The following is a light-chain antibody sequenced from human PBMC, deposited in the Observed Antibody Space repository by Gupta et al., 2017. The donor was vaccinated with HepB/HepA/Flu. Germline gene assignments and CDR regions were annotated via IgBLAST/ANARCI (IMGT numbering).Light chain of an antibody. CDR1: SSDVGGYNY. J-gene: IGLJ2*01. Sequence: QSALTQPASVSGSPGPSLTISCTGTSSDVGGYNYVYWYQQHPGKAPKLMIYDVSNRPSGGANRCSGSKSGNTAALTISGLQAEDEADYYCSSYTRSSTNPVVFGGGTKLTVL. V-gene: IGLV2-14*01. CDR2: DVS. CDR3: SSYTRSSTNPVV.